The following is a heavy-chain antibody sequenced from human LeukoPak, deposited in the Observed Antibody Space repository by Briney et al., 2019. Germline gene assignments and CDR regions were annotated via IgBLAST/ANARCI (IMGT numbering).Heavy chain of an antibody. V-gene: IGHV3-23*01. CDR3: AKDQSDRGISHILDP. D-gene: IGHD2-15*01. J-gene: IGHJ5*02. CDR1: GFMFSNYG. CDR2: ISGSGVTT. Sequence: GGSLRLSCAASGFMFSNYGMSWVRQAPGKGLDWVSTISGSGVTTYFADSVKGRFAISRDNSKNTLYLQMNSLRAEDTAVYYCAKDQSDRGISHILDPWGQGTLVTVPS.